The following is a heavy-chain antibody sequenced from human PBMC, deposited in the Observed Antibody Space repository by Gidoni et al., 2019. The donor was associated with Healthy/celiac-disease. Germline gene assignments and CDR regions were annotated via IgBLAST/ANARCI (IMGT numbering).Heavy chain of an antibody. CDR3: ARGDKGGYGSTFDY. D-gene: IGHD5-12*01. Sequence: EVQLVESGGGLVQPGGSLRLSCAASGFTVSSNYMSWVRQAPGKGLGWVSVIYSGGSTYYADSVKGRVTISRDNSKNTLYLQMNSLRAEDTAVYYCARGDKGGYGSTFDYWGQGTLVTVSS. J-gene: IGHJ4*02. CDR2: IYSGGST. V-gene: IGHV3-66*02. CDR1: GFTVSSNY.